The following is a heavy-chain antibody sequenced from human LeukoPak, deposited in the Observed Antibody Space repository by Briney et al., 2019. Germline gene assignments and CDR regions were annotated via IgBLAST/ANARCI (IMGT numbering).Heavy chain of an antibody. CDR1: GGSISSGSYF. V-gene: IGHV4-61*02. CDR2: IYTSGST. CDR3: ASDRIEVDAFDI. Sequence: PSETLSLTCTVSGGSISSGSYFWSWIRQPAGKGLEWIGRIYTSGSTNYNPSPKSRVTISVDTSKNQFTLKLSSVTAADTAVYYCASDRIEVDAFDIWGQGTMVTVSS. J-gene: IGHJ3*02. D-gene: IGHD2-15*01.